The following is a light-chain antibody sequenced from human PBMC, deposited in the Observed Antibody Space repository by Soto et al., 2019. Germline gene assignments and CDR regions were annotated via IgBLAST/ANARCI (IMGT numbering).Light chain of an antibody. V-gene: IGLV1-51*01. CDR2: DNN. CDR1: SSNIGNNL. J-gene: IGLJ2*01. CDR3: ATWDSSLRAVV. Sequence: QSVLTQPPSVSAAPGQKVTISCSGSSSNIGNNLVSWYQQLPRTAPKFLIYDNNKRPSRIPDRFSGSKSGTSATLGITGLQTGDEADYYCATWDSSLRAVVFGGGTKLTVL.